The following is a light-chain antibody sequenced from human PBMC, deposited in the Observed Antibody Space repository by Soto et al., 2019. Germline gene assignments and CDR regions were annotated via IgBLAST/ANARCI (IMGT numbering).Light chain of an antibody. Sequence: DIVMTQSPLSLPVTPGEPASISCRSSQSLAHDNVYNYLDWYLQKPGQSPQLLIYLGSNRASGVPDRFSGSGSGADFTLRISRVEAEDVGVYYCMQSLQTPWTFGQGTKVDIK. CDR2: LGS. V-gene: IGKV2-28*01. J-gene: IGKJ1*01. CDR1: QSLAHDNVYNY. CDR3: MQSLQTPWT.